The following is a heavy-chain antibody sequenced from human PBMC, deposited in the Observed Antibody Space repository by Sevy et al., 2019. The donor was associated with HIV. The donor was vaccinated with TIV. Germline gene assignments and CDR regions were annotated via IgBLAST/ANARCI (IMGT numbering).Heavy chain of an antibody. Sequence: ASVKVSCAASGFTFSSYSMNWVRQAPGKGLEWVSSISSSSSYIYYADSVKGRFTISRDNAKNSLYLQMNSLRAEDTAVYYCARDLGSYYPYYYYMDVWGKGTTVTVSS. CDR1: GFTFSSYS. CDR3: ARDLGSYYPYYYYMDV. J-gene: IGHJ6*03. CDR2: ISSSSSYI. D-gene: IGHD1-26*01. V-gene: IGHV3-21*01.